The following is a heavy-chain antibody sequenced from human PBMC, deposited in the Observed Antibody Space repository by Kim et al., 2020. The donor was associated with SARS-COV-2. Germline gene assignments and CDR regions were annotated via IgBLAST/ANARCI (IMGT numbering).Heavy chain of an antibody. Sequence: SVKVSCKASGGTFSSYAISWVRQAPGQGLEWMGRIIPILGIANYAQKFQGRVTITADKSTSTAYMELSSLRSEDTAVYYCASISPTAAFRLEYWYCDLWGGGTLVTVSS. V-gene: IGHV1-69*04. CDR1: GGTFSSYA. CDR3: ASISPTAAFRLEYWYCDL. D-gene: IGHD6-13*01. J-gene: IGHJ2*01. CDR2: IIPILGIA.